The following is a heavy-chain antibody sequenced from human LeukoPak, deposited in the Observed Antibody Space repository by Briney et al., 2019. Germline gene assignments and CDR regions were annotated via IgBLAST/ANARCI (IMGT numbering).Heavy chain of an antibody. V-gene: IGHV4-61*02. CDR2: IYTSGST. J-gene: IGHJ4*02. CDR3: ARSGIELRPGPHSDPFDY. D-gene: IGHD2-21*01. CDR1: GGSISSGSYY. Sequence: SQTLSLTCTVSGGSISSGSYYWSWIRQPAGKGLEWIGRIYTSGSTNYNPSLKSRVTISVDTSKNQFSLKLSSVTAADTAVYYCARSGIELRPGPHSDPFDYWGQGTLVTVSS.